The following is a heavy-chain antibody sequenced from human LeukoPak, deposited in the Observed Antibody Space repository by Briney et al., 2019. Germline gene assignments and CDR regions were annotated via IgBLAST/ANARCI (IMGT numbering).Heavy chain of an antibody. CDR3: VRGGPSISVAAVDY. CDR2: RKQDGSEK. D-gene: IGHD6-19*01. Sequence: PGGSLRLSCGASGFTFSSYWLSWVRQAPGKELAWVANRKQDGSEKYYVDSVQGRITISRYNAKNSLYLQMKSLRAGDTAVYYCVRGGPSISVAAVDYGGQGTLVTVS. CDR1: GFTFSSYW. V-gene: IGHV3-7*04. J-gene: IGHJ4*02.